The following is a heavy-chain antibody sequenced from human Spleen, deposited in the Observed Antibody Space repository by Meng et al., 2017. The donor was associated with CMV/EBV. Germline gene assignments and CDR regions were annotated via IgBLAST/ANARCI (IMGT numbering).Heavy chain of an antibody. CDR3: ASKLQNTYYYYGMDV. J-gene: IGHJ6*02. V-gene: IGHV3-23*03. D-gene: IGHD1-7*01. Sequence: GESLKISCAASGFTFSSYAMSWVRQAPGKGLEWVSVIYSGGSSTYYADSVKGRFTISRDNAKNSLYLQMNSLRAEDTAVYYCASKLQNTYYYYGMDVWGQGTTVTVSS. CDR2: IYSGGSST. CDR1: GFTFSSYA.